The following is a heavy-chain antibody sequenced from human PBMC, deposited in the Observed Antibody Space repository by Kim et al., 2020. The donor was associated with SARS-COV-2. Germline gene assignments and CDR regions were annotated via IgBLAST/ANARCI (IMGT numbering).Heavy chain of an antibody. J-gene: IGHJ5*02. V-gene: IGHV1-46*01. D-gene: IGHD2-21*02. CDR3: ARDIVVVTAIPVRWFDP. CDR1: GYTFTSYY. Sequence: ASVKVSCKASGYTFTSYYMHWVRQAPGQGLEWMGIINPSGGSTSYAQKFQGRVTMTRDTSTSTVYMELSSLRSEDTAVYYCARDIVVVTAIPVRWFDPWGQGTLVTVSS. CDR2: INPSGGST.